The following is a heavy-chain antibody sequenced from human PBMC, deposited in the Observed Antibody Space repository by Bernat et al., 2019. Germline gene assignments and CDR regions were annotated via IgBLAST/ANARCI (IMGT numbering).Heavy chain of an antibody. D-gene: IGHD4-17*01. CDR1: GYTFTSYG. CDR3: ARVGDYGGTPLYYYYYGMDV. V-gene: IGHV1-18*01. Sequence: QVQLVQSGAEVKKPGASVKVSCKASGYTFTSYGISWVRQAPGQGLEWMGWISAYNGNTNYAQKLQGRVTMTTDTSTSTAYMELRSLRSDDTAVYYCARVGDYGGTPLYYYYYGMDVWGQGTTVTVSS. CDR2: ISAYNGNT. J-gene: IGHJ6*02.